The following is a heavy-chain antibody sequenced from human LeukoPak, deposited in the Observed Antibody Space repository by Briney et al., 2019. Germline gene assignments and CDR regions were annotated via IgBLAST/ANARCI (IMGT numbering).Heavy chain of an antibody. CDR3: ARRTWEMTFDY. J-gene: IGHJ4*02. V-gene: IGHV4-59*08. CDR1: GGSISSYY. Sequence: SETLSLTCTVSGGSISSYYWSWIRQPPGKGLEWIGYIYCSGSTNYNPSLKSRVTISVDTSKNQFSLKLSSVTAADTAVYYCARRTWEMTFDYWGQGTLVTVSS. D-gene: IGHD1-26*01. CDR2: IYCSGST.